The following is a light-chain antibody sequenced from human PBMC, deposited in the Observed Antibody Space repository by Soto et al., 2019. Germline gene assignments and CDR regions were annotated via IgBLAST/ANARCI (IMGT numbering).Light chain of an antibody. CDR1: QSISRS. CDR3: QQSYSNPLT. J-gene: IGKJ1*01. V-gene: IGKV1-39*01. CDR2: AAS. Sequence: DIQMTQSPSSLSASVGDRFTITCQAIQSISRSLNWYQQKAGQAPKLLVYAASSLQSGVPSRFSGSGSGTDFTLTISSLQPEDFATYYCQQSYSNPLTFGQGTKVDIK.